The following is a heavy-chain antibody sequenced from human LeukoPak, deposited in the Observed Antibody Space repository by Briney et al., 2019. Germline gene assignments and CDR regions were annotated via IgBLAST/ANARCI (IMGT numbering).Heavy chain of an antibody. CDR1: GASISSYY. V-gene: IGHV4-59*01. Sequence: PSETLSLTCTVSGASISSYYWSWIRQPPGKGLEWIGDIYYSGSIKYNPSLKSRVTISVDTSKNQFSLKLSSVTAADTAEYYCARVGGTNYYYYGMDVWGQGTTVTVSS. CDR2: IYYSGSI. J-gene: IGHJ6*02. D-gene: IGHD1-7*01. CDR3: ARVGGTNYYYYGMDV.